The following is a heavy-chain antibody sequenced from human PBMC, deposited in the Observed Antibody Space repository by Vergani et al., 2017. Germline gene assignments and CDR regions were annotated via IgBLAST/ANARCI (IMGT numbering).Heavy chain of an antibody. CDR1: GYTFTSYG. CDR3: ARDWGQSITIFGVVIHMDV. Sequence: QVQLVPSGAEVKKPGASVKVSCKASGYTFTSYGISWVRQAPGQGREWMGWISAYNGNTNYAQKLQGRVTMTTDTSTSTAYMELRSLRSDDTAVYYCARDWGQSITIFGVVIHMDVWGKGTTVTVYS. CDR2: ISAYNGNT. V-gene: IGHV1-18*01. D-gene: IGHD3-3*01. J-gene: IGHJ6*03.